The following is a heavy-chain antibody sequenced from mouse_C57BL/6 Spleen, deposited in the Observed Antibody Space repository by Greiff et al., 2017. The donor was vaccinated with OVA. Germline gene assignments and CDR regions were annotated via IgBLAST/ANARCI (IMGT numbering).Heavy chain of an antibody. CDR3: AGGSSYGWYFDV. CDR2: IDPSDSYT. Sequence: QVQLQQPGAELVKPGASVKLSCKASGYTFTSYWMPWVKQRPGQGLEWIGEIDPSDSYTNYNQKFKGKATLTVDTSSSTAYLQLSSLTSEDSAVYDCAGGSSYGWYFDVWGTGTTVTVSS. CDR1: GYTFTSYW. D-gene: IGHD1-1*01. J-gene: IGHJ1*03. V-gene: IGHV1-50*01.